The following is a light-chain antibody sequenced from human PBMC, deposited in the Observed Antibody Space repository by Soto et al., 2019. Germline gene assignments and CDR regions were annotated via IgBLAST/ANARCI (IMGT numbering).Light chain of an antibody. Sequence: QSVLTQPASVSGSPGQSITISCTGTSSDVGAYNYVFWYQQHPGKAPKLMIYDVSNRPSGVSNRFSGSKSGNTASLTISGLQAEDEADYYCSSYTSESTYALGAGTKVTVL. J-gene: IGLJ1*01. CDR3: SSYTSESTYA. CDR2: DVS. CDR1: SSDVGAYNY. V-gene: IGLV2-14*03.